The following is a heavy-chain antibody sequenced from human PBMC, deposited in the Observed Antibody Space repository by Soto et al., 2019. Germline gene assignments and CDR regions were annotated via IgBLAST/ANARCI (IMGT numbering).Heavy chain of an antibody. V-gene: IGHV6-1*01. CDR1: GDSVSSNSAA. CDR3: ARDRPELGPFDY. D-gene: IGHD7-27*01. J-gene: IGHJ4*02. CDR2: TYYRSKWYN. Sequence: PSQTLSLTCAISGDSVSSNSAAWNWIRQSPSRGLEWLGRTYYRSKWYNDYALSVASRITINPDTSKNQFSLQLNSVTPQDTAVYYCARDRPELGPFDYWGQGTPVTVSS.